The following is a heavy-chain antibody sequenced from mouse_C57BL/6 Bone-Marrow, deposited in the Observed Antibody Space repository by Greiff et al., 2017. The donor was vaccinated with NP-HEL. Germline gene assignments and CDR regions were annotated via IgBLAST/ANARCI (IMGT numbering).Heavy chain of an antibody. J-gene: IGHJ3*01. CDR2: IDPKGGGT. Sequence: VQLQQPGAELVKPGASVKLSCKASGYTFTGYWMHWVKQRPGRGLEWIGSIDPKGGGTKYNEKFKGKATLTVAKPSSTAYLQLSSLTSEDSAVYYCATTAWFAYWGQGTRVTVSA. D-gene: IGHD4-1*02. CDR1: GYTFTGYW. CDR3: ATTAWFAY. V-gene: IGHV1-72*01.